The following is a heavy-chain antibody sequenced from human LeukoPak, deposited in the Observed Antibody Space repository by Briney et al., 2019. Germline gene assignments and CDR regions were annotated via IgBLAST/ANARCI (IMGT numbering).Heavy chain of an antibody. CDR3: AAMNRGYSYGSVDY. CDR1: GFTFSSYG. Sequence: PGGSLRLSCAASGFTFSSYGMHWVRQAPGKGLEWVAFIRYDGSNKYYADSVKGRFTISRDNSKNTLYLQMNSLRAEDTAVYYCAAMNRGYSYGSVDYWGQGTLVTVSS. V-gene: IGHV3-30*02. J-gene: IGHJ4*02. D-gene: IGHD5-18*01. CDR2: IRYDGSNK.